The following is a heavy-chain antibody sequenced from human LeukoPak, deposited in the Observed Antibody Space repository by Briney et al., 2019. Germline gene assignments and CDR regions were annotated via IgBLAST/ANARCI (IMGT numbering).Heavy chain of an antibody. J-gene: IGHJ5*02. CDR2: IIPILGIA. CDR3: ARDLGCSTSCYYWFDP. V-gene: IGHV1-69*04. D-gene: IGHD2-2*01. Sequence: SVKVSCKASGGTFSSYAISWVRQAPGQGLEWMGRIIPILGIANYAQKFQGRVTITADESTSTAYMELSSLRSEDTAVYYCARDLGCSTSCYYWFDPWGQGTLVTVSS. CDR1: GGTFSSYA.